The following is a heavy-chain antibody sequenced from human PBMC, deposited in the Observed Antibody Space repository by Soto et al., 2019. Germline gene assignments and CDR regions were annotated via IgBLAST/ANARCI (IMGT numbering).Heavy chain of an antibody. CDR3: VRDPWYSSSWYLTGMDV. CDR1: GYTFTSYG. CDR2: ISAYNGNT. Sequence: QVQLVQSGAEVKKPGASVKVSCKASGYTFTSYGIRWVRQAPGQGLEWMGWISAYNGNTNYAQKLQGRVTMTTDTSTSTAYMELRSLRSDDTAVYYCVRDPWYSSSWYLTGMDVWGQGTTVTVSS. D-gene: IGHD6-13*01. V-gene: IGHV1-18*01. J-gene: IGHJ6*02.